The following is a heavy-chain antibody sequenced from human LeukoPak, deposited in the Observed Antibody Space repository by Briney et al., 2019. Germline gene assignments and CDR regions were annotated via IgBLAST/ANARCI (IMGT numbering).Heavy chain of an antibody. CDR2: IDTSGAYT. Sequence: GGSLRLSCAASGFTFTSYAMSWVRQAPAKGREWVSAIDTSGAYTYYADSVKGWFTISRDNSKNTLYLQMNSLRAEDAAVYYCAKGGIAVAFDYWGQGTLVTVSS. CDR3: AKGGIAVAFDY. V-gene: IGHV3-23*01. CDR1: GFTFTSYA. D-gene: IGHD6-19*01. J-gene: IGHJ4*02.